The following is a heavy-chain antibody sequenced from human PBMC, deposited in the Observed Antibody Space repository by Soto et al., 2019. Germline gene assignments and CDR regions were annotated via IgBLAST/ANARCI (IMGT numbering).Heavy chain of an antibody. D-gene: IGHD3-9*01. CDR2: IIPIFGTA. Sequence: GASVKVSCKASGGTFSSYAISWVRQAPGQGLEWMGGIIPIFGTANYAQKFQGRVTITADESTSTAYMELSSLRSEDTAVYYCAAYVLRYFDWLPTNPTYYYYGMDGWGQGTTVTVSS. CDR1: GGTFSSYA. CDR3: AAYVLRYFDWLPTNPTYYYYGMDG. V-gene: IGHV1-69*13. J-gene: IGHJ6*02.